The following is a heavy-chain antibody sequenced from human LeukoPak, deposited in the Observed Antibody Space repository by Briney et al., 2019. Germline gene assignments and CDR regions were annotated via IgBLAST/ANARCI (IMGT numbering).Heavy chain of an antibody. J-gene: IGHJ6*04. Sequence: GGSLRLSCAASGFTFSSYEMNWLRQAPGKGLEWVSYISSSGSTIYYADTVKGRFTISRDNAKNSLYLQMNSLRAEDTAVYYCARDRLKSSSWAPNYYYYGMDVWGKGTTVTVSS. D-gene: IGHD6-13*01. CDR1: GFTFSSYE. V-gene: IGHV3-48*03. CDR3: ARDRLKSSSWAPNYYYYGMDV. CDR2: ISSSGSTI.